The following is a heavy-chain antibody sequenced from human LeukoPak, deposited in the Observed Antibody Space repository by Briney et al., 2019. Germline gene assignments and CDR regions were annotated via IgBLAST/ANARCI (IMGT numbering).Heavy chain of an antibody. Sequence: PSETLSLTCTVSGYSISSGFYWGWIRQPPGKGLEWIGNIDDGGNTYYNPSLKSRVTISVDTSKNQFSLKVNSVTAADTGVYYCARGLTSQPLYWGQGALVTVSS. CDR3: ARGLTSQPLY. D-gene: IGHD2-2*01. CDR1: GYSISSGFY. J-gene: IGHJ4*02. CDR2: IDDGGNT. V-gene: IGHV4-38-2*02.